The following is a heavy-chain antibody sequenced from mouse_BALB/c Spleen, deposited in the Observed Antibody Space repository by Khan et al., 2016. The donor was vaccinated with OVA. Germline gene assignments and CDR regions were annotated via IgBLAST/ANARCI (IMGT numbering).Heavy chain of an antibody. Sequence: EVQLQESGPGLVKPSQSLSLTCTVTGYSITSDYAWNWIRQFPGNKLEWMGYISYSGSTSYNPSLNSRISITRDTSKHQFFLQLNSVTTEDTATYYCARVGYDGYAMDYWGQGTSVTVSS. J-gene: IGHJ4*01. V-gene: IGHV3-2*02. CDR3: ARVGYDGYAMDY. CDR2: ISYSGST. D-gene: IGHD2-2*01. CDR1: GYSITSDYA.